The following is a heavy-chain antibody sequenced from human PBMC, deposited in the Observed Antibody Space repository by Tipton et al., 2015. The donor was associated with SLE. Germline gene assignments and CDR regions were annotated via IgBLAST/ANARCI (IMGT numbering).Heavy chain of an antibody. Sequence: TLSLTCTVSGGSISSHYWRWIRQPPGKRLEWIGHVHSSGSTFYNPSLKSRVTISMDTSKNQVSLRMTSVTAADTAVYYCAASGYTFLSWFDPWGQGTPVTVSS. CDR3: AASGYTFLSWFDP. J-gene: IGHJ5*02. V-gene: IGHV4-59*11. CDR1: GGSISSHY. D-gene: IGHD5-12*01. CDR2: VHSSGST.